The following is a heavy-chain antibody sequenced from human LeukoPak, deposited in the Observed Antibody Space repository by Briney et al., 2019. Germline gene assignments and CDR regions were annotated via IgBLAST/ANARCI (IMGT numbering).Heavy chain of an antibody. CDR1: GGSISRGSYY. Sequence: PSETLSLTCSVSGGSISRGSYYWGWIRQPPGKGLEWIGSIYNSGATYYNPSLKSRLTISVDTSKNQFSLNLSSVTAADTAVYYCAREKWELRGARTENDYWGQGTLVTVSS. J-gene: IGHJ4*02. D-gene: IGHD1-26*01. V-gene: IGHV4-39*01. CDR3: AREKWELRGARTENDY. CDR2: IYNSGAT.